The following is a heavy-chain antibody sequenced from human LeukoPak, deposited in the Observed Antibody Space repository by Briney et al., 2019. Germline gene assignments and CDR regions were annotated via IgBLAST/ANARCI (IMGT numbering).Heavy chain of an antibody. CDR1: GFTFSDYY. V-gene: IGHV3-21*01. CDR3: ARDYGDFRGYYYYNMDV. D-gene: IGHD4-17*01. CDR2: ISTRSNYI. J-gene: IGHJ6*02. Sequence: GGSLRLSCAASGFTFSDYYMNWVRQAPGKGLEWVSSISTRSNYIYYADSVRGRFTISRDNAKNSLYLQMNSLRAEDTAVYYCARDYGDFRGYYYYNMDVWGQGTTVTVSS.